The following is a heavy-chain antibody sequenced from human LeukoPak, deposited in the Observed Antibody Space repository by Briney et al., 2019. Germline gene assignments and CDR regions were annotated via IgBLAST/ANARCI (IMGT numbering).Heavy chain of an antibody. D-gene: IGHD2/OR15-2a*01. CDR2: IKHDASEK. CDR1: GFTFSDYW. Sequence: GGSLRLSCVASGFTFSDYWMSWVRQAPGKGLEWVAHIKHDASEKYYVDSVKRRFTISRDNAKNSLHLSMNSLRSEDTAVYYCARTTKYSFDIWGQGTMVTVSS. V-gene: IGHV3-7*04. CDR3: ARTTKYSFDI. J-gene: IGHJ3*02.